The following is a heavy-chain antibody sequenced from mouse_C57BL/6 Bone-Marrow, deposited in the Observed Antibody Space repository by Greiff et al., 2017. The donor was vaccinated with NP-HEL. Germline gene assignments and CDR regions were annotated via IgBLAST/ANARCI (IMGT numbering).Heavy chain of an antibody. J-gene: IGHJ3*01. CDR3: ARFYDYDA. Sequence: EVKLQESGPGLVKPSQSLSLTCSVTGYSITSGYYWNWIRQFPGNKLEWMGYISYDGSNNYNPSLKNRISITRDTSKNQFFLKLNSVTTEDTATYYCARFYDYDAWGQGTLVTVSA. CDR1: GYSITSGYY. V-gene: IGHV3-6*01. D-gene: IGHD2-4*01. CDR2: ISYDGSN.